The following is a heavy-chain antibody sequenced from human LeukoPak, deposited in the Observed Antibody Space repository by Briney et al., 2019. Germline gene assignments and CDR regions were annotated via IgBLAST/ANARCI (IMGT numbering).Heavy chain of an antibody. D-gene: IGHD6-13*01. Sequence: ASVKVSCKASGGTFSSYAISWVRQAPGQGLEWMGGIIPIFGTANYARKFQGRVTITADESTSTAYMELSSLRSEDTAVYYCATAAAGNSDAFDIWGQGTMVTVSS. CDR3: ATAAAGNSDAFDI. V-gene: IGHV1-69*13. J-gene: IGHJ3*02. CDR1: GGTFSSYA. CDR2: IIPIFGTA.